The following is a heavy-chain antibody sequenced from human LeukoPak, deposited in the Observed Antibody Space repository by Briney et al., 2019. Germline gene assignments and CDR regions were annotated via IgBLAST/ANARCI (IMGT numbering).Heavy chain of an antibody. CDR2: IGQDGSTK. CDR3: AKDGGWTSDI. D-gene: IGHD2-15*01. Sequence: GGSLRLSCAASGFSFSSSGMHWDRQAPGKELEWVAFIGQDGSTKYYADSVKGRFTISGDNSKKTAYLQMNSLRAEDTAIYYCAKDGGWTSDIWGQGTMVTVSS. CDR1: GFSFSSSG. J-gene: IGHJ3*02. V-gene: IGHV3-30*02.